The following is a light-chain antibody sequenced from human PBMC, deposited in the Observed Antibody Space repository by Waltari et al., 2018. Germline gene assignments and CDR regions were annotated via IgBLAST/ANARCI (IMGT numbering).Light chain of an antibody. CDR2: KDN. V-gene: IGLV1-47*01. CDR1: SSNIGTNF. J-gene: IGLJ3*02. CDR3: AAWDDSLSRLA. Sequence: QSVLTQPPSTSGTPGQRVTISCSGSSSNIGTNFVYWYQQLPGTAPKLLIFKDNQRPSGVPDRFSDSRSGTSASLAISGLRSEDEADYYCAAWDDSLSRLAFGGGTKLTVL.